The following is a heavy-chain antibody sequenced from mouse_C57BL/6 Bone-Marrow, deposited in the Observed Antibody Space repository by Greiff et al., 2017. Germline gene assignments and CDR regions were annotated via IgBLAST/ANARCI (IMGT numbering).Heavy chain of an antibody. Sequence: VQLQQSGAELVRPGASVKLSCTASGFNIKDDYMHWVKQRPEQGLEWIGWIDPENGDTESASKFQGKATITADTSSNTAYLPLSSLTSDETAVYYCSGWREDAMDYWGQGTSVTVSS. CDR3: SGWREDAMDY. CDR1: GFNIKDDY. D-gene: IGHD1-1*02. CDR2: IDPENGDT. V-gene: IGHV14-4*01. J-gene: IGHJ4*01.